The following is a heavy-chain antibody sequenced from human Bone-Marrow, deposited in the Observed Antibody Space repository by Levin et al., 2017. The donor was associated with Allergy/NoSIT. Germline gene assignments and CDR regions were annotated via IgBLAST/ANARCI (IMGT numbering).Heavy chain of an antibody. D-gene: IGHD2-15*01. CDR3: ARGAKGYCSGGSCRYFDY. V-gene: IGHV1-2*06. J-gene: IGHJ4*02. CDR1: GYTFTGYY. CDR2: INPNSGGT. Sequence: GESLKISCKASGYTFTGYYMHWVRQAPGQGLEWMGRINPNSGGTNYAQKFQGRVTMTRDTSISTAYMELSRLRSDDTAVYYCARGAKGYCSGGSCRYFDYWGQGTLVTVSS.